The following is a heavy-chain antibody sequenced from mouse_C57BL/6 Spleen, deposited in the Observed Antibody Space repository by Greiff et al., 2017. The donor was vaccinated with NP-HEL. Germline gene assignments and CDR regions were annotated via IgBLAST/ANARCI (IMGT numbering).Heavy chain of an antibody. CDR1: GFSLTSYG. J-gene: IGHJ4*01. Sequence: VQLQESGPGLVAPSQSLSLTCTASGFSLTSYGVHWVRQPPGKGLEWLVVIWSDGSTTYNSALKSRLSISKDNAKSQVFLKMNSLQTDDTAMYYCARHEGYDAMDYWGQGTSVTVSS. CDR2: IWSDGST. V-gene: IGHV2-6-1*01. CDR3: ARHEGYDAMDY.